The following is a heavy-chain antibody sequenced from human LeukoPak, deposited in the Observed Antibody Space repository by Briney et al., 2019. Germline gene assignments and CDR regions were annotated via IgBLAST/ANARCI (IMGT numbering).Heavy chain of an antibody. CDR2: IYHSGST. CDR3: ARQGDEAVAGTWHN. J-gene: IGHJ4*02. V-gene: IGHV4-38-2*01. CDR1: GYSISSGYY. Sequence: SETLSLTCAVSGYSISSGYYWGWIRQPPGKVLEWIGSIYHSGSTYYNPSLKSRVTISVDTSKNQFSLRLSSVTAADTAVYYCARQGDEAVAGTWHNWGQGTLVTVFS. D-gene: IGHD6-19*01.